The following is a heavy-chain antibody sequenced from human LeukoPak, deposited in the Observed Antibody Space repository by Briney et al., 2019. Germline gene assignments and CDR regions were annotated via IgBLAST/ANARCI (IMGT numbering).Heavy chain of an antibody. CDR2: IKQDGSEK. J-gene: IGHJ6*03. CDR3: ARETMKEPYYYYYYMDV. Sequence: GGSLRLSCAASGFTFSSYWMSWVRQAPGKGLERVANIKQDGSEKYYVDSVKGRFTISRDNAKNSLYLQMNSLRAEDTAVYYCARETMKEPYYYYYYMDVWGKGTTVTVSS. D-gene: IGHD1-14*01. CDR1: GFTFSSYW. V-gene: IGHV3-7*01.